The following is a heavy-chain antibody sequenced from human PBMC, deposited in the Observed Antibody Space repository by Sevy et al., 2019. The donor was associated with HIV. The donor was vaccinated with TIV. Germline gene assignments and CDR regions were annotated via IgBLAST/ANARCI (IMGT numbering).Heavy chain of an antibody. Sequence: ASVKVSCKASGYTFTSYGISWVRQAPGQGLEWMGWISAYNGNTNYAQKLQGRVTMTTDTSTSTAYMELRSLRSDDTAVYYCARDRGVYYGSGSYYYYYGMDVWGQRTTVTVSS. CDR1: GYTFTSYG. D-gene: IGHD3-10*01. CDR3: ARDRGVYYGSGSYYYYYGMDV. V-gene: IGHV1-18*01. CDR2: ISAYNGNT. J-gene: IGHJ6*02.